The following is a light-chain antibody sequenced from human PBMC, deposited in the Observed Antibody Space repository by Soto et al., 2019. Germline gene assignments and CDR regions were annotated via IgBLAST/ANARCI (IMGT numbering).Light chain of an antibody. J-gene: IGKJ1*01. CDR2: AAS. Sequence: DIQMTQSPSSLSASVEDRVIITCRASQSISNHLNWYQQKPGKAPKLLIFAASSLQSGVPSRFSGSGSGTDFTLTISSLQPEDFATYYCQQLKSYPQTFGQGTKVDIK. CDR1: QSISNH. CDR3: QQLKSYPQT. V-gene: IGKV1-39*01.